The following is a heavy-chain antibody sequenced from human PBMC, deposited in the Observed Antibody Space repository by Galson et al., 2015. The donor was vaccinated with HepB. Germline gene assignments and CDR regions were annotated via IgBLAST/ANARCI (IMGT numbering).Heavy chain of an antibody. D-gene: IGHD3-3*01. J-gene: IGHJ4*02. V-gene: IGHV3-23*01. CDR2: ISGSGGST. Sequence: SLRLSCAASGFTFSSYAMSWVRQAPGKGLEWVSAISGSGGSTYYADSVKGRFTISRDNPKNTLYLQMNSLRAEDTAVYYCAKGELRFLEWLLSPFDYWGQGTLVTVSS. CDR3: AKGELRFLEWLLSPFDY. CDR1: GFTFSSYA.